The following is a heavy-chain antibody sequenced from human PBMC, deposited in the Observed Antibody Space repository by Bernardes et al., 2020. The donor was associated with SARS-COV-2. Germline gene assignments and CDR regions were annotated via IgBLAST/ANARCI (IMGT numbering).Heavy chain of an antibody. J-gene: IGHJ6*02. CDR3: AREAYGGQYYYGMDV. D-gene: IGHD4-17*01. CDR1: GFTVRGNW. V-gene: IGHV3-7*03. CDR2: IKQDGSEK. Sequence: GGSLRPPCTAYGFTVRGNWVSWARQARGKGLEWVSNIKQDGSEKYYVDSVKGRFTISRDNAKNSLYLQMNSLRDEDTAVYYCAREAYGGQYYYGMDVWGLGTTVTVYS.